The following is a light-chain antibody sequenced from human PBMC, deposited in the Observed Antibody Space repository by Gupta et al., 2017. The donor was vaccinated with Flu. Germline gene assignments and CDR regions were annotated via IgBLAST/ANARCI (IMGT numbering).Light chain of an antibody. V-gene: IGKV1-5*03. J-gene: IGKJ1*01. CDR1: QSISTN. Sequence: SPSTLSASIGDRVTITCRASQSISTNLAWYQQKPGKAPKLLIYKASSLESGVPSRFSGSGSGTEFTLTISRLQPDDFATYYCQQDNTYPTFGQGTKVEIK. CDR2: KAS. CDR3: QQDNTYPT.